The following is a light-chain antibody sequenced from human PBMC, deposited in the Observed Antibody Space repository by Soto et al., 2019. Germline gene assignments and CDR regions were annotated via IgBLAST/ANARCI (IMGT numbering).Light chain of an antibody. CDR3: QQYDSSPYT. CDR1: QSVSSSF. J-gene: IGKJ2*01. CDR2: GAS. Sequence: EIVLTQSPGTLSLSPGEGATLSCRASQSVSSSFLAWYQQKPGQAPRLLIYGASSRATGIPDRFSGSGSGTDFTLTISRLEPEDFVVYYCQQYDSSPYTFGQGTKLEIK. V-gene: IGKV3-20*01.